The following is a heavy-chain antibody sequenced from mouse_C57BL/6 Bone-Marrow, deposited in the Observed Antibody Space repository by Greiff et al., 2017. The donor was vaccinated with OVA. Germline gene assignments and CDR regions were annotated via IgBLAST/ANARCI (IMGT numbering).Heavy chain of an antibody. CDR2: ISYDGSN. CDR3: ARSASYYGSSPAGFAY. Sequence: EVQVVESGPGLVKPSQSLSLTCSVTGYSITSGYYWNWIRQFPGNKLEWMGYISYDGSNNYNPSLKNRISITRDTSKNQFFLKLNSVTTEDTATYYCARSASYYGSSPAGFAYWGQGTLVTVSA. J-gene: IGHJ3*01. D-gene: IGHD1-1*01. V-gene: IGHV3-6*01. CDR1: GYSITSGYY.